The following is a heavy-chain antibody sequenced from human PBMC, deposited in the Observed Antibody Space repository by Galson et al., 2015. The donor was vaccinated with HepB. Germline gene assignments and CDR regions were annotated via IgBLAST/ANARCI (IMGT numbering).Heavy chain of an antibody. CDR3: AREGGCSGGSCLPPYFDY. V-gene: IGHV3-30-3*01. CDR1: GFTFSSYA. J-gene: IGHJ4*02. Sequence: SLRLSCAASGFTFSSYAMHWVRQAPGKGLEWVAVISYDGSNKYYADSVKGRFTISRDNSKNTLYLQMNSLRAEDTAVYYCAREGGCSGGSCLPPYFDYWGQGTLVTVSS. CDR2: ISYDGSNK. D-gene: IGHD2-15*01.